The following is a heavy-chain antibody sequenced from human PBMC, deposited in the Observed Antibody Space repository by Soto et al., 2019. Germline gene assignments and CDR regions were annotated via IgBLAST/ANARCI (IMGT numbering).Heavy chain of an antibody. V-gene: IGHV3-21*01. D-gene: IGHD6-19*01. CDR1: GFIFSSYS. CDR2: ISGSSTYI. CDR3: ARVSGGQWLADFDC. J-gene: IGHJ4*02. Sequence: EVQLVESGGGLVKPGGSLRLSCEASGFIFSSYSINWVRQAPGKGLEWVSSISGSSTYIYYADSVKGRFTISRDNAKNSLYLQMNSLRAEDTAGYYCARVSGGQWLADFDCWGQGSLVTVSS.